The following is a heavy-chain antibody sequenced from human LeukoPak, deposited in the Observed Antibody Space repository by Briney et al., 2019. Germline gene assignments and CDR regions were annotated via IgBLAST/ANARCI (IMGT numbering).Heavy chain of an antibody. Sequence: GGSLRLSCAASGFTFSSYWMHWVRHAPGRGLVWVSRINSDGSTTTYADSVKGRFTISRDNAKNTLYLQVNSLRAEDTALYYCARSPGGYSAIDYWGQGTLVTVPS. D-gene: IGHD3-10*01. J-gene: IGHJ4*02. CDR1: GFTFSSYW. CDR3: ARSPGGYSAIDY. V-gene: IGHV3-74*01. CDR2: INSDGSTT.